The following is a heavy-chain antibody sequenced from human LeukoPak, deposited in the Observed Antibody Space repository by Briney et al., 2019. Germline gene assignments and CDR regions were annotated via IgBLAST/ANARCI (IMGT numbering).Heavy chain of an antibody. D-gene: IGHD3-22*01. J-gene: IGHJ1*01. CDR1: GFTFSSYS. Sequence: GGSLRLSCAASGFTFSSYSVNWVRQAPGKGLEWVSSISSSSSYIYYADSVKGRFTISRDNAKNSLYLQMNSLRAEDTAVYYCARASLTYYYDSSGLEYFQHWGQGTLVTVSS. CDR2: ISSSSSYI. CDR3: ARASLTYYYDSSGLEYFQH. V-gene: IGHV3-21*01.